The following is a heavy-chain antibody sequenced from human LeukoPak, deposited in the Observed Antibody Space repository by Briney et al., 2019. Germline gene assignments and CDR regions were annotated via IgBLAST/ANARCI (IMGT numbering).Heavy chain of an antibody. J-gene: IGHJ4*02. D-gene: IGHD2-15*01. V-gene: IGHV4-34*01. CDR1: GGSFSGYY. Sequence: PSETLSLTCAVYGGSFSGYYWSRIRQPPGKGLEWIGEINHRGSTIYNPSLKSRVTISVDMSKNQFSLKVNSVTAADTAVYYCARMGGYFDFWGQGTLVTVSS. CDR2: INHRGST. CDR3: ARMGGYFDF.